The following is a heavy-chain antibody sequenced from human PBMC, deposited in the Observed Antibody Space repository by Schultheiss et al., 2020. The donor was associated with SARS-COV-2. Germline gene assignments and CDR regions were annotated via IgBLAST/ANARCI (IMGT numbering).Heavy chain of an antibody. CDR2: IYYSGST. J-gene: IGHJ3*02. D-gene: IGHD6-6*01. CDR1: GGSISSYY. V-gene: IGHV4-59*12. CDR3: GYSSSSRKDDAFDI. Sequence: SETLSLTCTVSGGSISSYYWSWIRQPPGKGLEWIGYIYYSGSTNYNPSLKSRVTISVDTSKNQFSLKLSSVTAADTAVYYCGYSSSSRKDDAFDIWGQGTMVTVSS.